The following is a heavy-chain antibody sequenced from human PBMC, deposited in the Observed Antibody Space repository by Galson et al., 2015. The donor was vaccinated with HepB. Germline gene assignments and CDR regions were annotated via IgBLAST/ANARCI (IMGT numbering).Heavy chain of an antibody. D-gene: IGHD5-18*01. CDR1: GFAFDTHA. CDR3: AKGYGLFDS. V-gene: IGHV3-23*01. J-gene: IGHJ5*01. CDR2: ITGKGDST. Sequence: LRLSCAASGFAFDTHAMSWVRQAPGRGLEWISGITGKGDSTFYADSVKGRFTVSKDNSNNLLYLQMNSLRAEDAGLYFCAKGYGLFDSWGQGILVTVSS.